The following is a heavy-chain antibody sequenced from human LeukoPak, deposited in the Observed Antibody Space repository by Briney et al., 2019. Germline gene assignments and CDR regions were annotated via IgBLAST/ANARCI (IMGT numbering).Heavy chain of an antibody. Sequence: SETLSLTCTVSGGSIRSSSYYWGWIRPPPGQELEWYGNINRGGVRYYCPVCESSLSVVTSENHVSLELPSVTAADTGVYFCARYGVTSFASLNYFDIWGQGILVIASS. CDR2: INRGGVR. CDR3: ARYGVTSFASLNYFDI. D-gene: IGHD2-8*01. CDR1: GGSIRSSSYY. V-gene: IGHV4-39*02. J-gene: IGHJ4*02.